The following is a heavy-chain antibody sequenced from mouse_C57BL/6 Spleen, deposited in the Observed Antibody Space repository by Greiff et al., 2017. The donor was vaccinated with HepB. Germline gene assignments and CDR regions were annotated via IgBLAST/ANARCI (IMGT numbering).Heavy chain of an antibody. J-gene: IGHJ3*01. CDR1: GYTFTSYW. V-gene: IGHV1-53*01. Sequence: VQLQQPGTELVKPGASVKLSCKASGYTFTSYWMHWVKQRPGQGLEWIGNINPSNGGTNYNEKFKSKATLTVDKSSSTAYMQLSSLTSEDSAVYYCARGGDYYGSSSAWFAYWGQGTLVTVSA. CDR3: ARGGDYYGSSSAWFAY. D-gene: IGHD1-1*01. CDR2: INPSNGGT.